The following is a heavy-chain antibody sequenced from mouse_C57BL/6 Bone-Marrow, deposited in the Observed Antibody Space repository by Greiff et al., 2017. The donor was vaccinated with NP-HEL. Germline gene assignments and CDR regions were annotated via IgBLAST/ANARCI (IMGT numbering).Heavy chain of an antibody. V-gene: IGHV1-55*01. D-gene: IGHD2-3*01. CDR2: IYPGSGSN. CDR1: GYTFTSYW. CDR3: AIYDGYYRAY. J-gene: IGHJ3*01. Sequence: QVHVKQPGAELVKPGASVKMSCKASGYTFTSYWITWVKQRPGQGLEWIGDIYPGSGSNNYNEKFKSKATLTVDTSSSTAYMQLSSLTAEDSAVYYCAIYDGYYRAYWGQGTLVTVSA.